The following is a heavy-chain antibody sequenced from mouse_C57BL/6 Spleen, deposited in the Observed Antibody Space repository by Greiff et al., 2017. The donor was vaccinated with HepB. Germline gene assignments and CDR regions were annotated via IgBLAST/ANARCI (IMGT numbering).Heavy chain of an antibody. V-gene: IGHV5-16*01. CDR2: INHDGSST. CDR3: ASDLNSGYEYYAMDY. CDR1: GFTFSDYY. D-gene: IGHD1-2*01. J-gene: IGHJ4*01. Sequence: DVMLVESEGGLVQPGSSMKLSCTASGFTFSDYYMAWVRQVPEKGLEWVANINHDGSSTYYPDSLKSPFIISRDNAKSILYLQLSSLKSEDTATYYWASDLNSGYEYYAMDYWGQGTSLTVSS.